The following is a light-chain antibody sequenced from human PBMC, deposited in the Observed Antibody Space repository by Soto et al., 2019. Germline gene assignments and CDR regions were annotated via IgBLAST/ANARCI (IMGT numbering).Light chain of an antibody. CDR1: QTISSNY. V-gene: IGKV3-20*01. CDR2: GAS. Sequence: EIVLTQSPGTLSLSAGERATLSCRASQTISSNYLAWYQQKPGQAPRLLIFGASYRATGIPDRFSGSGSGTDVTLTISRLEPEDFAVYYCTQYRSSPPEFTFGPGTKVDIK. J-gene: IGKJ3*01. CDR3: TQYRSSPPEFT.